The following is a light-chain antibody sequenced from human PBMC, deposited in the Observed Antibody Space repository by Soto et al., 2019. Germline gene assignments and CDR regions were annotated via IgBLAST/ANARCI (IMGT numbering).Light chain of an antibody. Sequence: EIVLTQSPGTLSLSPGERASLSCRASQSVGSSLAWYQHKPGQAPRLLIYDVSNRATGIPARFSGSGSGTDFTLTISSLEPEDFAFYYCQQCVSWPQFTFGPGTRLDI. CDR3: QQCVSWPQFT. J-gene: IGKJ3*01. CDR2: DVS. CDR1: QSVGSS. V-gene: IGKV3-11*01.